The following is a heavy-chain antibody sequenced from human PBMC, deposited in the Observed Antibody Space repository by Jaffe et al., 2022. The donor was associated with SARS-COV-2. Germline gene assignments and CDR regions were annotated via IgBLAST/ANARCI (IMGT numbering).Heavy chain of an antibody. CDR1: GFTVSSNY. CDR3: ARVPQTYYYYYYGMDV. Sequence: EVQLVESGGGLIQPGGSLRLSCAASGFTVSSNYMSWVRQAPGKGLEWVSVIYSGGSTYYADSVKGRFTISRDNSKNTLYLQMNSLRAEDTAVYYCARVPQTYYYYYYGMDVWGQGTTVTVSS. CDR2: IYSGGST. J-gene: IGHJ6*02. V-gene: IGHV3-53*01.